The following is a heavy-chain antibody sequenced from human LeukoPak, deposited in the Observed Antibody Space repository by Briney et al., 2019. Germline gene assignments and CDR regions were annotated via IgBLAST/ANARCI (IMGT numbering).Heavy chain of an antibody. CDR3: AKSTVVVAARANFDY. CDR1: GFTFSSYT. V-gene: IGHV3-23*01. CDR2: ITTGGPNT. Sequence: GGSLRLSCTASGFTFSSYTMSWVRQAPGKGLKWVSTITTGGPNTYYADSVKGRFTVSRDDSKNTLYLQMNSLRAEDTAVYYCAKSTVVVAARANFDYWGQGTLVTVSS. J-gene: IGHJ4*02. D-gene: IGHD2-15*01.